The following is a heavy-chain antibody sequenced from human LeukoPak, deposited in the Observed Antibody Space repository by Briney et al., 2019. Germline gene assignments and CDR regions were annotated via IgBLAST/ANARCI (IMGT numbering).Heavy chain of an antibody. CDR3: ARVGTAEGTLEDY. Sequence: PGGSLRHSCAASGFTFSSYWMSWVRQPPGKGLEWVANIKNDGSEKYYVDSVKGRFTISRDNPKNSLYLQMNSLRAEDTAVYYCARVGTAEGTLEDYWGQGTLVTVSS. V-gene: IGHV3-7*01. D-gene: IGHD6-13*01. CDR1: GFTFSSYW. CDR2: IKNDGSEK. J-gene: IGHJ4*02.